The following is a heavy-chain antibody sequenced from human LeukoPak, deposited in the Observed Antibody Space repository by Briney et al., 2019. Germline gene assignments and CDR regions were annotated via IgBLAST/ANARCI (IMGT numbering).Heavy chain of an antibody. D-gene: IGHD3-22*01. CDR3: ARWRYDSSGYYDAFDI. CDR1: GYTFTGYY. J-gene: IGHJ3*02. V-gene: IGHV1-2*02. Sequence: ASVKVSCKASGYTFTGYYMHWVRQAPGQGLEWMGWINPNSGGTNYAQKFQGRVTMTRDTSISTAYMELSRLRSDDTAVYYCARWRYDSSGYYDAFDIWGQGTMVTVSS. CDR2: INPNSGGT.